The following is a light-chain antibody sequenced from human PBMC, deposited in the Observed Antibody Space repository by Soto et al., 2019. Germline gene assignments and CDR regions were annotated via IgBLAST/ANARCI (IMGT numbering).Light chain of an antibody. J-gene: IGLJ3*02. CDR2: GNT. V-gene: IGLV1-40*01. Sequence: QAVVTQPPSVSGAPGQRVTVSCIGNSSNIGAGYPVQWYQQLPGTAPKLLIYGNTNRPAGVPDRFSGSKSATSGSLAITGLHTEDEADYYCQSFDSSLSGWVFGGGTKLTVL. CDR1: SSNIGAGYP. CDR3: QSFDSSLSGWV.